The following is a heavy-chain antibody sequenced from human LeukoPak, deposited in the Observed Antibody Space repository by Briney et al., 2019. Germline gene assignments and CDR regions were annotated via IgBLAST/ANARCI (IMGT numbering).Heavy chain of an antibody. D-gene: IGHD2-15*01. V-gene: IGHV1-3*01. CDR3: AREWLSSGDSHYSH. CDR1: GYTFTNYA. CDR2: INSGNGNT. J-gene: IGHJ4*02. Sequence: ASVKLSCKASGYTFTNYAIHWVRQAPGQRPEWMGWINSGNGNTKYSQELQGRVAINRDTSATTAYMELSGLRSDDTALYYCAREWLSSGDSHYSHWGQGTLVTVSS.